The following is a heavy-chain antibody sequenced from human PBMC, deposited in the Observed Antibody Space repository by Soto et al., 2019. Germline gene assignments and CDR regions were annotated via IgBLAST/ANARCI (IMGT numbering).Heavy chain of an antibody. CDR3: TTDRGYLTFDY. V-gene: IGHV3-7*01. CDR1: GFTFGDYA. J-gene: IGHJ4*02. Sequence: GGSLRLSCTASGFTFGDYAMNWFRQAPGKGLEWVANIKEDGTAKYYLDSVKGRFTVSRDNVKNSLYLQMNSLRAEDTAMYYCTTDRGYLTFDYWGPGTLVTVSS. CDR2: IKEDGTAK. D-gene: IGHD3-22*01.